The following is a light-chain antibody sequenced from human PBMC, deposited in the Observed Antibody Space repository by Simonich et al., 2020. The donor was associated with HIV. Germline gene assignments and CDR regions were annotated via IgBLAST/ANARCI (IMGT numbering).Light chain of an antibody. J-gene: IGKJ3*01. CDR3: QQYNTWPPL. Sequence: EIVLTQSPGTLSLSPGEGATLSCRASQSVSSTYLAWYQQKPGLAPRLLIYGASTRATGIPARFSGSGSGTEFTLTISSMQSEDFVIYYCQQYNTWPPLFGPGTKVDI. CDR2: GAS. V-gene: IGKV3-15*01. CDR1: QSVSSTY.